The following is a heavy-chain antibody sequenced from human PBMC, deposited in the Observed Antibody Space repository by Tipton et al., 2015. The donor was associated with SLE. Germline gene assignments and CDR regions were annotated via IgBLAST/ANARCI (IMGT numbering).Heavy chain of an antibody. V-gene: IGHV4-39*01. CDR2: IYYSGST. CDR3: ARVGVEDYGDYPGGEGDY. J-gene: IGHJ4*02. D-gene: IGHD4-17*01. Sequence: TLSLTCTVSGGSISSSSYYWGWIRQPPGKGLGWIGSIYYSGSTYYNPSLKSRVTISVDTSKNQFSLKLSSVTAADTAVYYCARVGVEDYGDYPGGEGDYWGQGTLVTVSS. CDR1: GGSISSSSYY.